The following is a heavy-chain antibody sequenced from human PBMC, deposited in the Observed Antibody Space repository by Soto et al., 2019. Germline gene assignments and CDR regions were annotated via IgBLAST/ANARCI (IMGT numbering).Heavy chain of an antibody. CDR1: GFTFSSYG. J-gene: IGHJ6*04. Sequence: GGSLRLSCAASGFTFSSYGMHWVRQAPGKGLEWVAVIWYDGSNKYYADSVKGRFTISRDNSKNTLYLQMNSLRAEDTAVYYCAKQTPLAALDVWGKGTTVTVSS. CDR3: AKQTPLAALDV. D-gene: IGHD6-13*01. V-gene: IGHV3-33*06. CDR2: IWYDGSNK.